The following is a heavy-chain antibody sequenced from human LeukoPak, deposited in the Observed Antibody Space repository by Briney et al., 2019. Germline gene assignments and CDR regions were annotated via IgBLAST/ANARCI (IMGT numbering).Heavy chain of an antibody. CDR2: INHSGST. CDR1: GGSFSGYY. Sequence: PSETLSLTCAVYGGSFSGYYWSWIRQPPGKGLEWIGEINHSGSTIYNPSLKSRVTISVDTSKNQFSLKLSSVTAADTAVYYCARGYYYQHRYNWNYGRGVFDYWGQGTLVTVSS. CDR3: ARGYYYQHRYNWNYGRGVFDY. J-gene: IGHJ4*02. V-gene: IGHV4-34*01. D-gene: IGHD1-7*01.